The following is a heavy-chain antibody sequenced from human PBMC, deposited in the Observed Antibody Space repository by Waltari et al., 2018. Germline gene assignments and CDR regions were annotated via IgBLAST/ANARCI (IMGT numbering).Heavy chain of an antibody. Sequence: EVQLVESGGGLVQPGGYLRLSCDASGVTFRSYPMGWGRRGPGKGLEWVSALSGSVRSTYYADSVKGRFTISRDNSKNTLYLQMNSLIAEDTAVYYCATSPRYVGYAFDIWGQGTMVTVSS. J-gene: IGHJ3*02. V-gene: IGHV3-23*04. CDR1: GVTFRSYP. CDR3: ATSPRYVGYAFDI. CDR2: LSGSVRST. D-gene: IGHD3-10*01.